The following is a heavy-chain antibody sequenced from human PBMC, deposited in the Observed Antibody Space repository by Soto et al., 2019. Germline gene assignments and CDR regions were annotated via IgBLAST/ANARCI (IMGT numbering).Heavy chain of an antibody. CDR1: GLTFTSYG. D-gene: IGHD3-10*01. J-gene: IGHJ4*02. V-gene: IGHV3-23*01. Sequence: GGSLRLSCTASGLTFTSYGMSWVRQAPGKGLEWVSGISGSGGTTYSADAVKGRFTISRENSKNTLYLQMNSLRAEDTAMYYCATISSGSYYSPFDYWGQGTQVTVSS. CDR2: ISGSGGTT. CDR3: ATISSGSYYSPFDY.